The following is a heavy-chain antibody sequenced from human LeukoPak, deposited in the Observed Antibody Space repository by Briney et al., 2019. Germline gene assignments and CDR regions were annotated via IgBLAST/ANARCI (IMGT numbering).Heavy chain of an antibody. Sequence: SETLSLTCTVSGGXTSSYYCSWIRQPPGKGLEWIGYMYYSGSPNYNPSLKSRVTVSVDTSKNQFSLKLSSVTAADTAVYYCASDYGDYIGASDIWGQGTMVTVSS. CDR2: MYYSGSP. D-gene: IGHD4-17*01. V-gene: IGHV4-59*08. CDR3: ASDYGDYIGASDI. CDR1: GGXTSSYY. J-gene: IGHJ3*02.